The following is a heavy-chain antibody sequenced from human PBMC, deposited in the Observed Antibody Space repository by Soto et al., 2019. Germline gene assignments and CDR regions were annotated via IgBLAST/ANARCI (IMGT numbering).Heavy chain of an antibody. CDR3: ARGHSTNDGYYFDY. CDR2: MNPNSGNT. D-gene: IGHD2-8*01. V-gene: IGHV1-8*01. J-gene: IGHJ4*02. CDR1: GYTFTSYD. Sequence: QVQLVQSGAEVKKPGASVKVSCKAPGYTFTSYDINWVRQATGQGLEWMGWMNPNSGNTGYAQKSQGRVTMTRNTSISTAYMELSSLRSEDTAVYYCARGHSTNDGYYFDYWGQGTLVTVSS.